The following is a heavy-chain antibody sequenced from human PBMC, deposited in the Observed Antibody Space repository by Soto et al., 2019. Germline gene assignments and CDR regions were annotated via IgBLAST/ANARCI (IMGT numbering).Heavy chain of an antibody. V-gene: IGHV3-23*01. CDR2: ISGTGGTI. Sequence: EVQLLESGGGVVQPGGSLRVSCAAAGFTFSNHAMSWVRQAPGKGLEWVSTISGTGGTIYYADSVKGRFTISRDNSKNALGLQMNSLRAEDTALYYCAKGSGNIRPYGMDVWGQGTTVTVSS. CDR3: AKGSGNIRPYGMDV. J-gene: IGHJ6*02. CDR1: GFTFSNHA.